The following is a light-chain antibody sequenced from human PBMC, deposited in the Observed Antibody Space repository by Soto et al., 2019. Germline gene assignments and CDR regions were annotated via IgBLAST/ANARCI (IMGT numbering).Light chain of an antibody. J-gene: IGKJ5*01. CDR1: QSISNY. Sequence: DIQMTQSPSSLSASLLDRVTITCRASQSISNYLNWYQQKPGKAPKLLIYTASSLQSGVPSRFSGSGSGTDFTLTISSLQPEDFATYYCQQSDSTPITFGQGTRLEIK. V-gene: IGKV1-39*01. CDR3: QQSDSTPIT. CDR2: TAS.